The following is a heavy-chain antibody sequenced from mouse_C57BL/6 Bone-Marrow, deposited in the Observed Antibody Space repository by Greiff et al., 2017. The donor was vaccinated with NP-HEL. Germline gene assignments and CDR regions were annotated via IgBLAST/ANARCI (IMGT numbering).Heavy chain of an antibody. CDR2: IDPSDSYT. CDR3: ARGAYYGDAFAY. J-gene: IGHJ3*01. Sequence: QVQLQQPGAELVKPGASVKLSCKASGYTFTSYWMQWVKQRPGQGLEWIGEIDPSDSYTNYNQKFKGKATLTVDTSSSTAYMQLSSLTSEDSAVYYCARGAYYGDAFAYWGQGTLVTVSA. CDR1: GYTFTSYW. V-gene: IGHV1-50*01. D-gene: IGHD2-13*01.